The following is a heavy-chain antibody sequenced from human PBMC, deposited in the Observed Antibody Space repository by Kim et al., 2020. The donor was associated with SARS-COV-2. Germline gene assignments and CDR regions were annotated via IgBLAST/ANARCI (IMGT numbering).Heavy chain of an antibody. J-gene: IGHJ5*02. Sequence: ADSMKGRLTISRDNAKKSLYLQMNSLRAEDTAVYYCARDKAAAGTGWFDPWGQGTLVTVSS. CDR3: ARDKAAAGTGWFDP. D-gene: IGHD6-13*01. V-gene: IGHV3-21*01.